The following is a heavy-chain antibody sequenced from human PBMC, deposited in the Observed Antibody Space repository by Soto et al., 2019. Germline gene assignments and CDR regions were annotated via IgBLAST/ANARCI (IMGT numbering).Heavy chain of an antibody. CDR3: ARNVLLWFGEDYYGMDV. D-gene: IGHD3-10*01. Sequence: GGSLRLSCAASGFTFSSYAMHWVRQAPGKGLEWVAVISYDGSNKYYADSMKGRFTISRDNSKNTLYLQMNSLRAEDTAVYYCARNVLLWFGEDYYGMDVWGQGTTVTVSS. CDR1: GFTFSSYA. CDR2: ISYDGSNK. V-gene: IGHV3-30-3*01. J-gene: IGHJ6*02.